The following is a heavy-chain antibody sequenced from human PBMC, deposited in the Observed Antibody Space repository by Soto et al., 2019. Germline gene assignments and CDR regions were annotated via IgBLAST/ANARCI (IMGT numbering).Heavy chain of an antibody. CDR2: IDGDDDK. V-gene: IGHV2-70*01. Sequence: SGPTLVNPTQTLTLTCTFSGFSLTTSEMSVSWIRQPPGKALEWLALIDGDDDKYYSTSLKTRLTISKDTSTKQVVLTMTNMDPVDTAAYFCERATSYTSSWPSNWFDPWGQGTLVTVSS. J-gene: IGHJ5*02. D-gene: IGHD2-2*01. CDR1: GFSLTTSEMS. CDR3: ERATSYTSSWPSNWFDP.